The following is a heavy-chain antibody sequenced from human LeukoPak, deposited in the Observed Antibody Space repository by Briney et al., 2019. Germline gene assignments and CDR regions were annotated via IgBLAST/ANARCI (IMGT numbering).Heavy chain of an antibody. J-gene: IGHJ3*02. V-gene: IGHV4-4*02. D-gene: IGHD1-26*01. CDR2: IYHSGST. Sequence: PSETLSLTCAVSGGSISSSNWWSWIRQPPGKGLEWIGEIYHSGSTNYNPSLKSRVTISVDKSKTQFSLKLSSVTAADTAVYYCARDKREPRYAFDIWGQGTMVTVSS. CDR3: ARDKREPRYAFDI. CDR1: GGSISSSNW.